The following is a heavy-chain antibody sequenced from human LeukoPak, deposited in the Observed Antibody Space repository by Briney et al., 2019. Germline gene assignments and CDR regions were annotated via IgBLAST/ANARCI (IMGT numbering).Heavy chain of an antibody. CDR1: GASINDFY. V-gene: IGHV4-59*12. CDR3: ARTIAAAFDY. J-gene: IGHJ4*02. D-gene: IGHD6-13*01. Sequence: SETLSLTCAVSGASINDFYWTWIRQPPGKGLEWIGYVYYGGSTNYNPSLKSRVTISVDRSKNQFSLKLSSVTAADTAVYYCARTIAAAFDYWGQGALVTVSS. CDR2: VYYGGST.